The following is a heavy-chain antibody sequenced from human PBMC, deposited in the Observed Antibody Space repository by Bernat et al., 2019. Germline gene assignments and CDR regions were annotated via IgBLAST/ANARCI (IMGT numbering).Heavy chain of an antibody. CDR1: GYTFTSYG. CDR2: ISAYNGNT. J-gene: IGHJ6*04. CDR3: AGEVRPTLGAGKWIYGMDV. D-gene: IGHD6-19*01. V-gene: IGHV1-18*01. Sequence: QVHLVQSGAEVKKPGASVKVSCKASGYTFTSYGISWVRQAPGQGLEWMGRISAYNGNTNYAQKLQGRGTMNTDTSTSTAYMELRSLRSDDTAVYYCAGEVRPTLGAGKWIYGMDVWGKGTTVTVSS.